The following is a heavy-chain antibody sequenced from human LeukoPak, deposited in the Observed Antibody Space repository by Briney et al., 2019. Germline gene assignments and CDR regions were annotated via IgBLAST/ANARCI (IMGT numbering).Heavy chain of an antibody. CDR3: AKGRIVGALNFDY. CDR2: ISYDGSNK. J-gene: IGHJ4*02. V-gene: IGHV3-30*18. Sequence: PGRSLRLSCAASGFTFSSYGMHWVRQAPGEGLEWVAVISYDGSNKYYADSVKGRFTISRDNSKNTLYLQMNSLRAEDTAVYYCAKGRIVGALNFDYWGQGTLVTVSS. CDR1: GFTFSSYG. D-gene: IGHD1-26*01.